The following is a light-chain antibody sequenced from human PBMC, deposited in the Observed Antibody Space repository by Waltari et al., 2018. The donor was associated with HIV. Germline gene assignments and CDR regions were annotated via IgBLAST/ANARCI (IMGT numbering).Light chain of an antibody. CDR2: KNN. V-gene: IGLV10-54*04. CDR1: IHTVGNQG. CDR3: SAWDRSLSAVI. J-gene: IGLJ2*01. Sequence: QAGLTQPPSVSTGLRQTATLTCTGDIHTVGNQGATWLQQDQGLPPKLIFYKNNNRPSGISERFSASKSGNTASLTISVLQPDDEADYCGSAWDRSLSAVIFGGGTTLIVL.